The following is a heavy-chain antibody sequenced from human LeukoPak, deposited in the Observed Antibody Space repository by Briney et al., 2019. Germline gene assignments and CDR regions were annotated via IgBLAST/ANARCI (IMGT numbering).Heavy chain of an antibody. D-gene: IGHD6-19*01. Sequence: ASVKVSCKASGHAFTGYYMHWVRQAPGQGLEWMGWINPNSGGTNYAQKFQGRVTMTRDTSISTAYMELSRLRSDDTAVYYCARETLYSSGWYAFDYWGQGTLVTVSS. CDR3: ARETLYSSGWYAFDY. J-gene: IGHJ4*02. CDR1: GHAFTGYY. V-gene: IGHV1-2*02. CDR2: INPNSGGT.